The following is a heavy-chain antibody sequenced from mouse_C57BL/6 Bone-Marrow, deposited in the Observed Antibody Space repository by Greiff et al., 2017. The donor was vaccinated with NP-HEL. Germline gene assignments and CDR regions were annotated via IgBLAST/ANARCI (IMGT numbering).Heavy chain of an antibody. D-gene: IGHD3-1*01. CDR2: ISNGGGST. CDR1: GFTFSDYY. CDR3: ARQGRGSYPGSWFAY. Sequence: EVKVVESGGGLVQPGGSLKLSCAASGFTFSDYYMYWVRQTPEKRLEWVAYISNGGGSTYYPDTVKGRFTISRDNAKNTLYLQMSRLKSEDTAMYYCARQGRGSYPGSWFAYWGQGTLVTVSA. J-gene: IGHJ3*01. V-gene: IGHV5-12*01.